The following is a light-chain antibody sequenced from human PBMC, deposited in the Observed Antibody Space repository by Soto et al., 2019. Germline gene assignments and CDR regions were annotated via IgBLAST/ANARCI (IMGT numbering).Light chain of an antibody. Sequence: EIVMTQSPATLSVSPGERATLSCRASQSASNNVAWYHQKPGQPPRLLIYGVFNRATGLPARFSGSGSVTDFTLNISSLQSEDFGIYYCQQYNYWPPFTFGQGNKLEIK. CDR3: QQYNYWPPFT. CDR1: QSASNN. CDR2: GVF. V-gene: IGKV3-15*01. J-gene: IGKJ2*01.